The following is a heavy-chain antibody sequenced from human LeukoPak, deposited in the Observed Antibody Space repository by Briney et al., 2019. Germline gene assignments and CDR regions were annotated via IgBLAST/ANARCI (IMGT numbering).Heavy chain of an antibody. V-gene: IGHV4-34*01. Sequence: SETLSLTCAVYGGSFSGYYWSWIRQPPGKGLEWIGEISHSGSTNYNPSLKSRVTIPVDTSKNQFSLKLSSVTAADTAVYYCAAQYSGYVRLDYWGQGTLVTVSS. CDR1: GGSFSGYY. CDR2: ISHSGST. J-gene: IGHJ4*02. D-gene: IGHD5-12*01. CDR3: AAQYSGYVRLDY.